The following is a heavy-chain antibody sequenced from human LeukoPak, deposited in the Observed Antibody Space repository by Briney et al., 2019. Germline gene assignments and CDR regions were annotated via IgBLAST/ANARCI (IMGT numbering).Heavy chain of an antibody. CDR3: AKTRGQGYCSGGSCYSFDY. Sequence: PGGSLRLSCAASGFTFSSYAMSWVRQAPGKGLEWVSAISGSGGSTYYADSVKGRFTISRDNSKNTLYLQMNSLRAEDTAVYYCAKTRGQGYCSGGSCYSFDYWGQGTLATVSS. D-gene: IGHD2-15*01. CDR2: ISGSGGST. CDR1: GFTFSSYA. J-gene: IGHJ4*02. V-gene: IGHV3-23*01.